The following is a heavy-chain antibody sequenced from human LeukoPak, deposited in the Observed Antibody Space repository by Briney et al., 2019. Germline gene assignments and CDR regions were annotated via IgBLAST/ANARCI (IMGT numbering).Heavy chain of an antibody. CDR1: GYTLTELS. Sequence: ASVKVSCKVSGYTLTELSIHWVRQATGKGLEWMGGFDRADGETIYAQNFQGRVTMTEDTSTDTAYRELSSLRSEDTAVYYCATAMFPDDTFYSPWGQGTLVTVSS. CDR3: ATAMFPDDTFYSP. V-gene: IGHV1-24*01. D-gene: IGHD3-10*02. CDR2: FDRADGET. J-gene: IGHJ5*02.